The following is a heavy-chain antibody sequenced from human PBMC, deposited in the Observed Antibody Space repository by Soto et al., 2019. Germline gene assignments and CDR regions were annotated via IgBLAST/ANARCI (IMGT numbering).Heavy chain of an antibody. J-gene: IGHJ4*02. CDR1: GGTFSSYA. V-gene: IGHV1-69*01. D-gene: IGHD5-18*01. CDR2: IIPILGTA. CDR3: ASEGYSYGYSTYFDY. Sequence: QVQLVQSGAEVKKPGSSVKVSCKASGGTFSSYAISWVRQAPGQGLEWMGGIIPILGTANYAQKFQGRVTITADESTSTAYMELSSLRSEDTAVYYCASEGYSYGYSTYFDYWGQGTLVTVSS.